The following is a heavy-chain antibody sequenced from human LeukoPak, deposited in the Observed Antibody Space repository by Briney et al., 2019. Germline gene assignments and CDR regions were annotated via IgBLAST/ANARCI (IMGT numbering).Heavy chain of an antibody. V-gene: IGHV3-7*01. CDR1: GFPFYSYW. CDR3: AIITRRLERPIG. J-gene: IGHJ4*02. D-gene: IGHD1-1*01. CDR2: IKQDGSEK. Sequence: PGGSLRLSCTASGFPFYSYWMTWVRQTPGKGLEWVANIKQDGSEKYYVDSVKGRFTISRDNAKNSLYLQMNSLRAEDTAVFYCAIITRRLERPIGWGQGTLVTVSS.